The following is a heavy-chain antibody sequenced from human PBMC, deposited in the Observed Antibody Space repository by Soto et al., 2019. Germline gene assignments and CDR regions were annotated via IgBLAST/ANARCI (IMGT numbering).Heavy chain of an antibody. CDR3: AKDSHFGDYLPFDY. CDR2: ISSRGDTT. CDR1: GFTFNNYA. Sequence: GSLRLSCETSGFTFNNYAISWVRQAPGKGLEWVSAISSRGDTTYYADSVKGRFTISKDTSTDTLFLQMNSLRAEDTALYYCAKDSHFGDYLPFDYWGQGTLVTVYS. V-gene: IGHV3-23*01. J-gene: IGHJ4*02. D-gene: IGHD4-17*01.